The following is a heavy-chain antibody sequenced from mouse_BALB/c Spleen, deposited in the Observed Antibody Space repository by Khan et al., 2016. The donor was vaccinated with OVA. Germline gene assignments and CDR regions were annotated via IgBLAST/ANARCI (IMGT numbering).Heavy chain of an antibody. CDR3: ARSSNWDGFAY. CDR2: INTYTGES. V-gene: IGHV9-3-1*01. J-gene: IGHJ3*01. D-gene: IGHD4-1*01. Sequence: KEAPGKGLKWMGWINTYTGESAYADDFRGRFPFSLETSASTAYLQINNLKNEDTATYFCARSSNWDGFAYWGQGTLVTVSA.